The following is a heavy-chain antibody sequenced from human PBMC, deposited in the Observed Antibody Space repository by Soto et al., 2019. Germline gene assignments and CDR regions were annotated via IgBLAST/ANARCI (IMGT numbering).Heavy chain of an antibody. J-gene: IGHJ5*02. CDR3: ARWWSGSRQGFDP. D-gene: IGHD3-3*01. CDR2: IYYSGST. CDR1: GGSISSGDNY. Sequence: QVQLQESGPGLVKPSQTLSLTCTVSGGSISSGDNYCSWIAQHPGKGLEWIGYIYYSGSTYYNPSLKSRVTISVDTSKNQFSLKLSSVTAADTAVYYCARWWSGSRQGFDPWGQGTLVTVSS. V-gene: IGHV4-31*03.